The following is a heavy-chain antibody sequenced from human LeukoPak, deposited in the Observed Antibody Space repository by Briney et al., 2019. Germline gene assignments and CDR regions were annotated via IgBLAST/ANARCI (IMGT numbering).Heavy chain of an antibody. V-gene: IGHV4-61*01. D-gene: IGHD3-10*01. J-gene: IGHJ4*02. CDR2: IYYSGST. CDR3: ARRAIWFGELLLYDY. CDR1: GGSVSSGSYY. Sequence: ASETLSLTCTVSGGSVSSGSYYWSWIRQPPGKGLEWIGYIYYSGSTNYNPSLKSRVTISVDTSKNQISLKLSSVTAADTAVYYCARRAIWFGELLLYDYWGQGTLVTVSS.